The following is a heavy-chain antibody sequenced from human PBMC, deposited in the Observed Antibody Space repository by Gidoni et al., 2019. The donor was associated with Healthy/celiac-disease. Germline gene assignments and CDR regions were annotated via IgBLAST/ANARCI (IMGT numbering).Heavy chain of an antibody. CDR2: INAGNGNT. CDR1: GYTFTSYA. CDR3: ARDSDYYYYYMDV. Sequence: QVQLVQSGAEVKKPGASVTVSCKASGYTFTSYAMHWVRQAPGQRLEWMGWINAGNGNTKYSQKFQGRVTITRDTSASTAYMELSSLRSEDTAVYYCARDSDYYYYYMDVWGKGTTVTVSS. J-gene: IGHJ6*03. V-gene: IGHV1-3*01.